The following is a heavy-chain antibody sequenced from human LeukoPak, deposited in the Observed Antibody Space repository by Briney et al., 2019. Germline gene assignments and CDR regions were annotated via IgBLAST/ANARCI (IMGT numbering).Heavy chain of an antibody. CDR3: ARGGDIVVVPAAPGEYYFDY. CDR1: GGSFSGYY. V-gene: IGHV4-34*01. CDR2: INHSGST. J-gene: IGHJ4*02. Sequence: SETLSLTCAGYGGSFSGYYWSWIRQPPWKGLEWIGEINHSGSTNYNPSLKSRVTISVDTSKNQFSLKLSSVTAADTAVYYCARGGDIVVVPAAPGEYYFDYWGQGTLVTVSS. D-gene: IGHD2-2*01.